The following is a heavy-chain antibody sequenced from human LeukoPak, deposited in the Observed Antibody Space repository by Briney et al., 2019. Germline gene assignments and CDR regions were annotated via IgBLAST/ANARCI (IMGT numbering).Heavy chain of an antibody. D-gene: IGHD6-19*01. Sequence: WASVKVSCKASGYTFTGYYMHWVRQAPGQGLEWMGWINPNSGGTNYAQKFQGRVTMTRDTSFSTAYMQLSRLRSDDTAVYYCPRVRNRSVAGSPWAYWGQGTLVTVSS. CDR3: PRVRNRSVAGSPWAY. J-gene: IGHJ4*02. V-gene: IGHV1-2*02. CDR1: GYTFTGYY. CDR2: INPNSGGT.